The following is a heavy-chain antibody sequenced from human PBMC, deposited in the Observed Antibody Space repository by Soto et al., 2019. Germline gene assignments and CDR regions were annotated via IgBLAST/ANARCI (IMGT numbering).Heavy chain of an antibody. J-gene: IGHJ6*02. CDR3: ARGSYYDILTGIYPGISDYGMDV. CDR1: GFTFSSYS. V-gene: IGHV3-48*01. CDR2: ISSSSSTI. Sequence: GGSLRLSCAASGFTFSSYSMNWVRQAPGKGLEWVSYISSSSSTIYYADSVKGRFTISRDNAKNSLYLQMNSLRAEDTAVYYCARGSYYDILTGIYPGISDYGMDVWGQGTTVTVSS. D-gene: IGHD3-9*01.